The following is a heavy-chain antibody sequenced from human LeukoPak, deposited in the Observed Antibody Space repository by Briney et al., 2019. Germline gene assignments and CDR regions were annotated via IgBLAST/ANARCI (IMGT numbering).Heavy chain of an antibody. CDR3: ARGGTMVRGVPPGGY. V-gene: IGHV4-34*01. J-gene: IGHJ4*02. D-gene: IGHD3-10*01. CDR2: INHSGST. CDR1: GGSFSGYY. Sequence: SETLSLTCAVYGGSFSGYYWSWIRQPPGKGLKRIGEINHSGSTNYNPSLKSRVTISVDTSKDQFSLKLSSVTAADTAVYYCARGGTMVRGVPPGGYWGQGTLVTVSS.